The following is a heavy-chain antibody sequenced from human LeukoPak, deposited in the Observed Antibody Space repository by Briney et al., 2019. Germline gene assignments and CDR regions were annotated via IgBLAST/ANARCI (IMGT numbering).Heavy chain of an antibody. D-gene: IGHD3-3*01. CDR3: ARFAYGSDFFPGHY. J-gene: IGHJ4*02. Sequence: GESLKISCKGLGYSFSSYWNAWVRQRPGKGLEWMGIVYPGDSTTRYSPSFQGQVTISADRSITTAYLQWSSLKASDTAMYYCARFAYGSDFFPGHYWGQGTRVTVSS. CDR1: GYSFSSYW. CDR2: VYPGDSTT. V-gene: IGHV5-51*01.